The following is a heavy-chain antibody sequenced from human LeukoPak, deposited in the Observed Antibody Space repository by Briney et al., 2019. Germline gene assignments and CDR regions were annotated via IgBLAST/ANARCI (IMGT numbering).Heavy chain of an antibody. V-gene: IGHV1-69*05. Sequence: AVKVSCKASGGTFSSYAISWVRQAPGQGLEWMGGIIPIFGTANYAQKFQGRVTITTDESTSTAYMELSSLRSEETAVYYCARGSKEVNEYFQHWGQGTLVTVSS. CDR2: IIPIFGTA. CDR3: ARGSKEVNEYFQH. J-gene: IGHJ1*01. D-gene: IGHD2-2*01. CDR1: GGTFSSYA.